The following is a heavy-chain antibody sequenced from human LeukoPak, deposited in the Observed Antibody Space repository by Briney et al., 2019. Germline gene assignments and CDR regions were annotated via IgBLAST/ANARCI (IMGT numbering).Heavy chain of an antibody. Sequence: GRSLRLSCAASGFTFSNYYISSIRQAPRKWLEWVSYISSNASTIYYADSVKGRFTISSDNANNSLYRQMNRLRAEDAAVYYCARKPGRLPFDYWGQGTLVTVSS. J-gene: IGHJ4*02. CDR1: GFTFSNYY. V-gene: IGHV3-11*04. D-gene: IGHD2-15*01. CDR3: ARKPGRLPFDY. CDR2: ISSNASTI.